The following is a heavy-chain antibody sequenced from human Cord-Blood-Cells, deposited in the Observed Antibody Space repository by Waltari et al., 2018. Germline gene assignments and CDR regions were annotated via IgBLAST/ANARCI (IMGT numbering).Heavy chain of an antibody. Sequence: QLQPQESGPGLVKPSETLSLTCTVSGGSISSSSYYWGWIRQPPGKGLEWIGSIYYSGSTYYNPSLKSRVTISVDTSKNQFSLKLSSVTAADTAVYYCARPQGICSGGSCYSDAFDIWGQGTMVTVSS. D-gene: IGHD2-15*01. CDR1: GGSISSSSYY. CDR2: IYYSGST. J-gene: IGHJ3*02. V-gene: IGHV4-39*01. CDR3: ARPQGICSGGSCYSDAFDI.